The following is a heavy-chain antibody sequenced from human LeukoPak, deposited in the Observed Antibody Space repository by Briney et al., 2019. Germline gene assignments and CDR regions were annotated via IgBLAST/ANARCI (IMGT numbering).Heavy chain of an antibody. J-gene: IGHJ4*02. Sequence: TGGSLRLSCAASGFTFSSYWMSWVRQAPGKGLEWVALISYDGGDKYYAESMKGRITISRDNAENTLYLQMNNLRPDDTAFYFCVKEGVEYSYSYGDYWGQGTLVTVSS. CDR1: GFTFSSYW. CDR3: VKEGVEYSYSYGDY. CDR2: ISYDGGDK. D-gene: IGHD3-16*01. V-gene: IGHV3-30*18.